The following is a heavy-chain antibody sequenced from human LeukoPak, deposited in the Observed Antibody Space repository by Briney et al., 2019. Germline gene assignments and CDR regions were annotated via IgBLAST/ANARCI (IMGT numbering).Heavy chain of an antibody. J-gene: IGHJ4*02. Sequence: TGESLKISCKASGYTFTSYDINWVRQATGQGLEWMGWMNPNSGNTGYAQKFQGRVTMTRNTSISTAYMELSSLRSEDTAVYYCARGRSSGWDWGQGTLVTVSS. CDR3: ARGRSSGWD. CDR2: MNPNSGNT. D-gene: IGHD6-19*01. V-gene: IGHV1-8*01. CDR1: GYTFTSYD.